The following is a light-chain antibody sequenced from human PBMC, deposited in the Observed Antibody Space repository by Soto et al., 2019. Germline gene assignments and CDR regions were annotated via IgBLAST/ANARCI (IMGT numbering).Light chain of an antibody. CDR2: GAS. J-gene: IGKJ3*01. CDR1: QSVSSNY. V-gene: IGKV3-20*01. CDR3: QQYSNSPPEFT. Sequence: EMVLTQSPGTLSVFPGERVTLSCRASQSVSSNYLAWYQQRPGQAPRLLIFGASYRATGIPDRFSGSGSGTDFTLTISRLEPEDFAVYYCQQYSNSPPEFTFGPGTKVDTK.